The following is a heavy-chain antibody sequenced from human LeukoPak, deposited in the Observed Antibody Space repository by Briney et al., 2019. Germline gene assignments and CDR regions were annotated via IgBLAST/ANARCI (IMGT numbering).Heavy chain of an antibody. CDR2: IYYSGST. V-gene: IGHV4-39*07. J-gene: IGHJ6*03. D-gene: IGHD3-3*01. Sequence: PSETLSLTCTVSGGSISSSSYYWGWIRQPPGKGLEWIGSIYYSGSTYYNPSLKSRVTISVDTSKDQFSLKLSSVTAADTAVYYCASQVPGDFWSGYYYYYYYMDVWGKGTTVTVSS. CDR3: ASQVPGDFWSGYYYYYYYMDV. CDR1: GGSISSSSYY.